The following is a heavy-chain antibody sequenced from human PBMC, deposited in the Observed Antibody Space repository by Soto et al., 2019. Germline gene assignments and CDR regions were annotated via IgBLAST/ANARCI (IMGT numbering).Heavy chain of an antibody. V-gene: IGHV3-30-3*01. Sequence: QVQLVESGGGVVQPGRSLRLSCAASGFTFSSYAMHWVRQAPGKGLEWVAVISYDGSNKYYADSVKGGFTISRDNSKNTLYLQMNSLRAEDTAVYYCARPGDGSGSFIEYYYYYYGMDVWGQGTTVTVSS. CDR2: ISYDGSNK. CDR1: GFTFSSYA. D-gene: IGHD3-10*01. J-gene: IGHJ6*02. CDR3: ARPGDGSGSFIEYYYYYYGMDV.